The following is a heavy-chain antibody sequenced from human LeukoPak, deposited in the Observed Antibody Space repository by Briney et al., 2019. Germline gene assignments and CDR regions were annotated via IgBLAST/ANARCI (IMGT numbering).Heavy chain of an antibody. CDR3: AKDLYSYGPDY. D-gene: IGHD5-18*01. J-gene: IGHJ4*02. CDR2: ISYDGSNK. V-gene: IGHV3-30*18. CDR1: GFTFSSYG. Sequence: AGSLRLSCAASGFTFSSYGMHWVRQAPGKGLEWVAVISYDGSNKYYADSVKGRFTISRDNSKNTLYLQMNSLRAEDTAVYYCAKDLYSYGPDYWGQGTLVTVSS.